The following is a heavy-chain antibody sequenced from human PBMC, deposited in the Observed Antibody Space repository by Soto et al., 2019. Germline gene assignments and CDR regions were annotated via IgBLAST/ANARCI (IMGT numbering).Heavy chain of an antibody. CDR2: TYYRSKWYN. D-gene: IGHD3-10*01. Sequence: SQTLSLTCAISGDSVPSNSAAWNWIRQSPSRGLEWLGRTYYRSKWYNDYAVSVKSRITISPDTSKNQFSLQLISVTPEDTAVYYCARELWFGVSPDWYEPWGRRPPVAV. J-gene: IGHJ5*02. CDR1: GDSVPSNSAA. CDR3: ARELWFGVSPDWYEP. V-gene: IGHV6-1*01.